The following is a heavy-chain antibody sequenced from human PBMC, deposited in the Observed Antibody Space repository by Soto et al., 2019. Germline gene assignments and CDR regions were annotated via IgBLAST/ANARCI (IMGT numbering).Heavy chain of an antibody. CDR1: GGSISSSSYY. CDR3: ARQITMIVVVTVGRFDP. D-gene: IGHD3-22*01. J-gene: IGHJ5*02. Sequence: SETLSLTCTVSGGSISSSSYYWGWIRQPPGKGLEWIGSIYYSGSTYYNPSLKSRVTISVDTSKNQFSLKLSSVTAADTAVYYCARQITMIVVVTVGRFDPWGQGTLVTVSS. CDR2: IYYSGST. V-gene: IGHV4-39*01.